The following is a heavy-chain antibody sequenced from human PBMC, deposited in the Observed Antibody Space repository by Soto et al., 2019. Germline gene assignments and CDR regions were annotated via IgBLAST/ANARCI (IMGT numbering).Heavy chain of an antibody. D-gene: IGHD2-2*01. CDR3: TTDSADIVVVPATFGMDV. Sequence: WGSLRLSCAASGITFINAWITWCRHSPFKGLEWVGRIKSITDGGTTDYAAPVKGRFTISRDDSKDTLYLQMNNLRTEDTAVYHCTTDSADIVVVPATFGMDVWGQGTTVTVSS. V-gene: IGHV3-15*01. J-gene: IGHJ6*02. CDR2: IKSITDGGTT. CDR1: GITFINAW.